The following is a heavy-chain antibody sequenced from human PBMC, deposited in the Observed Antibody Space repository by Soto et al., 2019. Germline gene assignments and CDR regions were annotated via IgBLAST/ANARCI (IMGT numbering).Heavy chain of an antibody. J-gene: IGHJ4*02. CDR1: GGSISSYY. CDR2: MYHSVST. D-gene: IGHD2-2*01. V-gene: IGHV4-59*12. CDR3: ARVPDY. Sequence: SETLSLTCTVSGGSISSYYWSWIRQPPGKGLEWIGYMYHSVSTNYNPSLKSRVTISIDTSKNQFSLKLSSVTAADTAVYYCARVPDYWGQGILVTVSS.